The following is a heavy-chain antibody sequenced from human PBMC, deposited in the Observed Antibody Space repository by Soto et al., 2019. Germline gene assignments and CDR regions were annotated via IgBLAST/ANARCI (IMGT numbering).Heavy chain of an antibody. CDR2: IIPIFGTA. J-gene: IGHJ3*02. V-gene: IGHV1-69*01. CDR3: ARGSYCSSTSCYTGAFDI. Sequence: QVQLVQSGAEVKKPGSSVKLSCKASGGTFSSYAISWVRQAPGQGLEWMGGIIPIFGTANYAQKFQGRVTITADESTGTAYMELSSLRSEDTAVYYCARGSYCSSTSCYTGAFDIWGQGTMVTVSS. D-gene: IGHD2-2*02. CDR1: GGTFSSYA.